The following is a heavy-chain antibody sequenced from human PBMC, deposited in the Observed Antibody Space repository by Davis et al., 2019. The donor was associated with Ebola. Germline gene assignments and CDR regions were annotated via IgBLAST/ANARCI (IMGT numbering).Heavy chain of an antibody. Sequence: PSETLSLTCTLSGGSINSGDYYWSWIRQPPGKGLEWIGYLYDSGPTYYNPSLKSRLTISVDTSKHQFSLNLTSVTAADTAVYYCARDINYGGNRLGWFDPGGQGTLVTVSS. J-gene: IGHJ5*02. D-gene: IGHD4-23*01. V-gene: IGHV4-30-4*01. CDR1: GGSINSGDYY. CDR2: LYDSGPT. CDR3: ARDINYGGNRLGWFDP.